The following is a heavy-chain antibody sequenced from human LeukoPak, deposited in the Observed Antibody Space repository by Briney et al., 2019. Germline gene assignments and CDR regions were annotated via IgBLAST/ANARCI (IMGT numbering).Heavy chain of an antibody. Sequence: ASVKVSCKASGYTFNSYAINWVRQAPGQGLEWMGWINTNTGNPTYAQGFTGRFVFSLDTSVNTAYLQISSLKTEDTAVYYCANWYSSSWAENDYWGQGTLVTVSS. CDR1: GYTFNSYA. CDR2: INTNTGNP. V-gene: IGHV7-4-1*02. J-gene: IGHJ4*02. CDR3: ANWYSSSWAENDY. D-gene: IGHD6-13*01.